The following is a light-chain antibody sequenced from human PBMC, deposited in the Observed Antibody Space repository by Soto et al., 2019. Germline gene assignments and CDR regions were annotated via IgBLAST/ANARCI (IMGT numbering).Light chain of an antibody. CDR3: QPLKIYPLT. V-gene: IGKV1-9*01. J-gene: IGKJ4*01. Sequence: DIQLTQSPSFLSASVGDRVTITCRASQDIGGSLAWYQQTPGKAPKVLIYSASTLQSGVPSKFSGSGSGTEFTLTIGSLQSVDFATYSSQPLKIYPLTFGGGTNVEIK. CDR2: SAS. CDR1: QDIGGS.